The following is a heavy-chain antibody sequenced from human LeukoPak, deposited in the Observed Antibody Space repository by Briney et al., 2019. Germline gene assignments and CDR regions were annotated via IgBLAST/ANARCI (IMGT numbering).Heavy chain of an antibody. Sequence: GESLKISCKGSGYSFTSYWIGWVRQMPGKGLEWMGIIYPGDSDTRYSPSFQGQVTISADESISTAYLQWSSLKASDTAMYYCARHDPIAAAGMGWFDPWGQGTLVTVSS. CDR3: ARHDPIAAAGMGWFDP. D-gene: IGHD6-13*01. V-gene: IGHV5-51*01. J-gene: IGHJ5*02. CDR2: IYPGDSDT. CDR1: GYSFTSYW.